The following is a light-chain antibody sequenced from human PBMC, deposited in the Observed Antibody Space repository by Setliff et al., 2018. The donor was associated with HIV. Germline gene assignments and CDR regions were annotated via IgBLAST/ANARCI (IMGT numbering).Light chain of an antibody. J-gene: IGLJ1*01. Sequence: QSALTQPASVSGSPGQSITISCTGTSSDVGSYNLVSWYQQHPGKAPKLIIYEVIKRPSGISNRFSGSKSGNTASLTISGLQAEDEADYYCCSYAGSSTYVFGTGTKVTVL. V-gene: IGLV2-23*02. CDR2: EVI. CDR1: SSDVGSYNL. CDR3: CSYAGSSTYV.